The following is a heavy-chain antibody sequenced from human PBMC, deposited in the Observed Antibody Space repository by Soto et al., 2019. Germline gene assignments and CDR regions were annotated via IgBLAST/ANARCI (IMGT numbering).Heavy chain of an antibody. D-gene: IGHD1-26*01. Sequence: SETLSLTCIVSGASVTTPTYYWTWIRQPPGQGLEWIGYISNSGSTNYNPSLKSRITISADTSKNQFSLKLNFVCAADTAVYYCAKAPRSIYWFDPWGQGTLVTVSS. CDR2: ISNSGST. CDR3: AKAPRSIYWFDP. V-gene: IGHV4-61*01. CDR1: GASVTTPTYY. J-gene: IGHJ5*02.